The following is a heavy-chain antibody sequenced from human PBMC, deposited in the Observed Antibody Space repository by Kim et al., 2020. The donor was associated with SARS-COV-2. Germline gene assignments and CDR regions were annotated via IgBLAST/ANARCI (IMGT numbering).Heavy chain of an antibody. V-gene: IGHV3-23*01. D-gene: IGHD1-26*01. CDR3: AKIVGPRHFDY. J-gene: IGHJ4*02. CDR2: T. Sequence: TYYADSVRGRFPISRDNAKNTLDLQMDALRAEDTAIYYCAKIVGPRHFDYWGQGTLVTVSA.